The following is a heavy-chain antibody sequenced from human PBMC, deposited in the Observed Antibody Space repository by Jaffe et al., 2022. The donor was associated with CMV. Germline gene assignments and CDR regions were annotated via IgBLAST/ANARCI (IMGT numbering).Heavy chain of an antibody. Sequence: EVQLVESGGGLVQPGGSLRLSCAASGFTFSSYWMSWVRQAPGKGLEWVANIKQDGSEKYYVDSVKGRFTISRDNAKNSLYLQMNSLRAEDTAVYYCARDLTATEPGADYWGQGTLVTVSS. CDR1: GFTFSSYW. D-gene: IGHD5-18*01. CDR3: ARDLTATEPGADY. J-gene: IGHJ4*02. CDR2: IKQDGSEK. V-gene: IGHV3-7*03.